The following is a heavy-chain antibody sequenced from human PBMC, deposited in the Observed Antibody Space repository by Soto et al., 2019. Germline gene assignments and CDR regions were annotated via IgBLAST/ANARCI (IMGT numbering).Heavy chain of an antibody. D-gene: IGHD5-12*01. CDR3: ARDRRWLQFRYAFDI. CDR1: GGSISRYY. V-gene: IGHV4-59*01. CDR2: IYYSGST. Sequence: PSETLSLTCTVSGGSISRYYWSWIRQPPGKGLEWIGYIYYSGSTNYNPSLKSRVTISVDTSKNQFSLKLSSVTAADTAVYYCARDRRWLQFRYAFDIWGQGTMVTVSS. J-gene: IGHJ3*02.